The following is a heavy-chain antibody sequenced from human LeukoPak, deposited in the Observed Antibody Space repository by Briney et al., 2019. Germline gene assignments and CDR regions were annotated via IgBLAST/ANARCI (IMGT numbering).Heavy chain of an antibody. V-gene: IGHV3-21*01. CDR3: ARLMNYDILTGYDY. D-gene: IGHD3-9*01. CDR1: GFTFSSYS. CDR2: ISSSSSYI. J-gene: IGHJ4*02. Sequence: PGGSLRLSCAASGFTFSSYSMNWVRQAPGKGLEWVSSISSSSSYIYYADSVKGRFTISRDNAKNSLYLQVNSLRAEDTAVYYCARLMNYDILTGYDYWGQGTLVTVSS.